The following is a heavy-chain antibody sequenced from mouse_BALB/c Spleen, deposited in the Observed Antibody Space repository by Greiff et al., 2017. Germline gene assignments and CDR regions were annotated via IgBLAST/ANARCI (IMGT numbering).Heavy chain of an antibody. J-gene: IGHJ4*01. Sequence: EVKLVESGPELVKPGASVKISCKASGYTFTDYNMHWVKQSHGKSLEWIGYIYPYNGGTGYNQKFKSKATLTVDNSSSTAYMELRSLTSEDSAVYYCARSGYDYPYAMDYWGQGTSVTVSS. V-gene: IGHV1S29*02. CDR1: GYTFTDYN. CDR2: IYPYNGGT. CDR3: ARSGYDYPYAMDY. D-gene: IGHD2-4*01.